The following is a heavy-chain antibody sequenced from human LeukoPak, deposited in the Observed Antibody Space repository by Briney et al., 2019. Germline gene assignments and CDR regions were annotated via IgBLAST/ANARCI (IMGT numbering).Heavy chain of an antibody. J-gene: IGHJ6*02. CDR3: AKEVGPAYYYGMDV. CDR1: GFTFSSYG. V-gene: IGHV3-30*18. Sequence: GGFLRLSCAASGFTFSSYGMHWVRQAPGKGLEWVAVISYDGSNKYYADSVKGRFTISRDNSKNTLYLQMNSLRAEDTAVYYCAKEVGPAYYYGMDVWGQGTTVTVSS. D-gene: IGHD1-26*01. CDR2: ISYDGSNK.